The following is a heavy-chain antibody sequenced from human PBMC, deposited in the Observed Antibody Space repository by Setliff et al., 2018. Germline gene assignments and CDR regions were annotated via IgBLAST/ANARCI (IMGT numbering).Heavy chain of an antibody. CDR3: RVWVDMIEVDS. J-gene: IGHJ4*02. V-gene: IGHV4-34*01. D-gene: IGHD3-22*01. Sequence: SETLSLTCAVYGASFSGTYCSWIRQSPGKGLEWIGEINHTGSPNWIGEINHSGSPNYNPSLKSRVTISVDTSRNQFSLKLSSVTAAETAVYYCRVWVDMIEVDSWAQGTLVTVSS. CDR1: GASFSGTY. CDR2: INHSGSP.